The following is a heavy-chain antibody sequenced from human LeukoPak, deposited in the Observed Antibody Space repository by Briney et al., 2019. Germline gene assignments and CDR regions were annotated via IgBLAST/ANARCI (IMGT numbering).Heavy chain of an antibody. CDR3: ARATRQGSSSRGGYVDY. V-gene: IGHV4-39*07. CDR2: IYYSGST. Sequence: SETLSLTCTVSGGSISSSSYYWVWIRQPPGKGLEWIGSIYYSGSTYYNPSLKSRVTISVDTSKNQFSLKLSSVTAADTAVYYCARATRQGSSSRGGYVDYWGQGTLVTVSS. J-gene: IGHJ4*02. D-gene: IGHD6-13*01. CDR1: GGSISSSSYY.